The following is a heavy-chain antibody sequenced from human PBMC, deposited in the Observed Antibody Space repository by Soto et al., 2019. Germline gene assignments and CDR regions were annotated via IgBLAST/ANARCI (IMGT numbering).Heavy chain of an antibody. D-gene: IGHD3-22*01. J-gene: IGHJ4*02. V-gene: IGHV3-23*01. CDR3: AKDITTTMIVVGDFDY. CDR1: GFTFSSYA. Sequence: EVQLLESGGGLVQPGGSLRLSCAASGFTFSSYAMSWVRQAPGKGLEWVSAISGSGGSTYYAYSVKGRFTISRDNSKNTLYLQMNSLRAEDTAVYYCAKDITTTMIVVGDFDYWGQGTLVTVSS. CDR2: ISGSGGST.